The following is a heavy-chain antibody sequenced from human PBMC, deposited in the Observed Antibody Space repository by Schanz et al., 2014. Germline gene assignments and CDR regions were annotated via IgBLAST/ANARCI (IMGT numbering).Heavy chain of an antibody. CDR2: ISWNSGTI. J-gene: IGHJ4*02. CDR3: TKDKSQIAVAGHFDL. Sequence: EVQLVESGGGLVQPGKSLRLSCAASGFTFDKYAMHWVRQAPGKGLEWVSVISWNSGTIGYADSVKGRFTISRDNAKNSLYLQMISLRTENTAVYYCTKDKSQIAVAGHFDLWGQGTLVTVSS. V-gene: IGHV3-9*01. D-gene: IGHD6-19*01. CDR1: GFTFDKYA.